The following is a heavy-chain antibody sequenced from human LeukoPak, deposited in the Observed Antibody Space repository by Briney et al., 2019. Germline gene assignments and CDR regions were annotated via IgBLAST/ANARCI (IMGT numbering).Heavy chain of an antibody. Sequence: SQTLSLTCTVSGGSISSGSYYWSWIRQPAGKGLEWIGRIYTSGSTNYNPSLKSRVTISVDTSKNHFSLKLSSVTAADTAVYYCARDGFWGYCSGGSCYPDYYYYMDVWGKGTTVTVSS. CDR3: ARDGFWGYCSGGSCYPDYYYYMDV. CDR1: GGSISSGSYY. D-gene: IGHD2-15*01. V-gene: IGHV4-61*02. CDR2: IYTSGST. J-gene: IGHJ6*03.